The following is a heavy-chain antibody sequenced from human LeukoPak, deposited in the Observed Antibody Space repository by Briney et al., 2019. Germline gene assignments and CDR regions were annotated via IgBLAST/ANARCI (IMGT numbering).Heavy chain of an antibody. D-gene: IGHD3-10*01. Sequence: GGSLRLSCAASGFTFSNAWMSWVRQAPGKGLEWVGRIKSKTDGGTTDYAAPVKGRFTISRDDSKNTLYLQMNSLKTEDTAVYYGTTARITMVRGINDYWGQGTLVTVSS. CDR3: TTARITMVRGINDY. J-gene: IGHJ4*02. CDR1: GFTFSNAW. V-gene: IGHV3-15*01. CDR2: IKSKTDGGTT.